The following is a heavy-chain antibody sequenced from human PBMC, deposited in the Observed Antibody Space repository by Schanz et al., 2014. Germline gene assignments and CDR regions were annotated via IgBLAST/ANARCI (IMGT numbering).Heavy chain of an antibody. CDR1: GFTFRGHA. CDR2: TSTDGTKT. Sequence: QVQLVESGGGVVQPGTSLRLSCAASGFTFRGHAMHWVRQAPGQGLEKVAVTSTDGTKTYYADSVKGRFTISRDNSKNTLYLQMNSLRAEDTAVYYCIRGDIMVVPVAHFWGQGILVTVSS. CDR3: IRGDIMVVPVAHF. J-gene: IGHJ4*02. V-gene: IGHV3-30*04. D-gene: IGHD2-2*01.